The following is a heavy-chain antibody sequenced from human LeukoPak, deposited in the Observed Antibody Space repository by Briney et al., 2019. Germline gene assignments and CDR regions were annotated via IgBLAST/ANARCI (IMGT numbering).Heavy chain of an antibody. CDR2: VYYSGST. CDR1: GGSISSSSYY. CDR3: ARHALGSFDY. J-gene: IGHJ4*02. V-gene: IGHV4-39*01. D-gene: IGHD1-26*01. Sequence: SETLSLTCTVSGGSISSSSYYWGWIRQPPGKGLEWIGSVYYSGSTYYNPSLKSRVTISVDTSKNQFSLKLSSVTAADTAVYYCARHALGSFDYWGQGTLVTVSS.